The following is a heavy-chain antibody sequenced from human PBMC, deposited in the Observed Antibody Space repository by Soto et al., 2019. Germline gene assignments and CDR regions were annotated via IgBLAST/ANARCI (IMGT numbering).Heavy chain of an antibody. CDR3: ARGFDYYDTPGY. D-gene: IGHD3-22*01. J-gene: IGHJ4*02. Sequence: SETLSLTCTVSGGSISSGGYYWSWIRQHPGKGLEWIGYIYYSGSTYYNPSLKSRVTISVDTSKNQFSLKLSSVTAADTAVYYCARGFDYYDTPGYWGQGTLVTVSS. CDR1: GGSISSGGYY. V-gene: IGHV4-31*03. CDR2: IYYSGST.